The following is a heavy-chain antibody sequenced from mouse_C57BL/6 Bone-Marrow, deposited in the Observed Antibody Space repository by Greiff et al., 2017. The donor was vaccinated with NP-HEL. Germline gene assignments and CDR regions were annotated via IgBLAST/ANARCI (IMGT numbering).Heavy chain of an antibody. CDR1: GYTFTSYW. CDR3: ARGPLAYWYFDV. J-gene: IGHJ1*03. CDR2: IHPNSGST. V-gene: IGHV1-64*01. Sequence: QVQLQQPGAELVKPGASVKLSCKASGYTFTSYWMHWVKQRPGQGLEWIGMIHPNSGSTNYNEKFKSKATLTVDKSSSTAYMQLSSLTSEDSAVYYCARGPLAYWYFDVWGTGTTVTVSS.